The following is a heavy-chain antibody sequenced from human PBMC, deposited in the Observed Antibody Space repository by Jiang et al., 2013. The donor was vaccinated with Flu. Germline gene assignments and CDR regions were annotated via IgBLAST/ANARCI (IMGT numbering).Heavy chain of an antibody. D-gene: IGHD4-23*01. CDR1: GYSFTSYW. CDR3: ARPDLYGGNSGFDH. CDR2: IYPGDSDT. J-gene: IGHJ4*02. Sequence: GAEVKKPGESLKISCKGSGYSFTSYWIGWVRQMPGKGLEWMGIIYPGDSDTRYSPSFQGQVTISVDESISTAYLQWNTLKASDTAVYYCARPDLYGGNSGFDHWGQGTLVTVSS. V-gene: IGHV5-51*01.